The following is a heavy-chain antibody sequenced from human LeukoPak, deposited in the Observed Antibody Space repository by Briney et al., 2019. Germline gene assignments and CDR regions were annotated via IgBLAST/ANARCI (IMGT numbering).Heavy chain of an antibody. J-gene: IGHJ4*02. CDR2: ISSSSSTI. CDR1: GFTFSSYS. V-gene: IGHV3-48*01. Sequence: GGSLRLSCAASGFTFSSYSMNWVRQAPGKGLEWVSYISSSSSTIYYADSVKGRFTISRDNAKNSLYLQMNSLRAEDTAVYYCARETPDIVVLPAANFDYWGQGTLVTVSS. CDR3: ARETPDIVVLPAANFDY. D-gene: IGHD2-2*01.